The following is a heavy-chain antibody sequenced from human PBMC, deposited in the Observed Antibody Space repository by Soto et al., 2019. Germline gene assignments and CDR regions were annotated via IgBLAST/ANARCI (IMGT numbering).Heavy chain of an antibody. CDR2: IYYSGST. CDR1: GCSISSSSYY. CDR3: ARRGRSGYRLIDY. V-gene: IGHV4-39*01. Sequence: SETLSLTCTFSGCSISSSSYYWDWIRQPPGKGLEWIGSIYYSGSTYYNPSLKSRVTISVDTSQNQFSLKLSSVTAADTAVYYCARRGRSGYRLIDYWGQGTLVTVSS. D-gene: IGHD3-22*01. J-gene: IGHJ4*02.